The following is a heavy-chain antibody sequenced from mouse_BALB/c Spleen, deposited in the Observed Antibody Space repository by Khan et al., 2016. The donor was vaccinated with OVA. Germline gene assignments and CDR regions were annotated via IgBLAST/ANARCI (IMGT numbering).Heavy chain of an antibody. V-gene: IGHV1-7*01. CDR1: GYTFTSYW. Sequence: VQLQQSGAELAQPGASVKMSCKTSGYTFTSYWMHWVKQRPGQGLEWIGYINPSTGYTEYNQRFKDKATLTTDKSSSTAYMQLSRLTSEDSAVYYCARRGLNGIFAYWGQGTLFTVSA. CDR2: INPSTGYT. CDR3: ARRGLNGIFAY. J-gene: IGHJ3*01. D-gene: IGHD4-1*01.